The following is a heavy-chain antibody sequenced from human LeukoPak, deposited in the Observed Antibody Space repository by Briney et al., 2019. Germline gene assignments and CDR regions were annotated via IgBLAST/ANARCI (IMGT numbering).Heavy chain of an antibody. D-gene: IGHD3-22*01. CDR2: ISSGASYI. CDR1: GFTFNSYS. J-gene: IGHJ4*02. Sequence: GGSLRLSCAASGFTFNSYSMNWVRQAPGKGLEWVSSISSGASYIYYADSVKGRFTISRDNAKNSLYLQMNSLRAEDTAVYYCAKEKKYYYDSTGYPGYDYWGQGTLVTVSS. V-gene: IGHV3-21*01. CDR3: AKEKKYYYDSTGYPGYDY.